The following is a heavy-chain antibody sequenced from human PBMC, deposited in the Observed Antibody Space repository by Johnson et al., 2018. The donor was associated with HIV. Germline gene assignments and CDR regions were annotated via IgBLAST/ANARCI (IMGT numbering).Heavy chain of an antibody. CDR1: GFTFSNYD. CDR2: IGTAGDT. J-gene: IGHJ3*02. D-gene: IGHD2/OR15-2a*01. V-gene: IGHV3-13*01. CDR3: ARDRSKGGAFDI. Sequence: VQLVESGGGLIQPGGSLRLSCAASGFTFSNYDMYWVRQATGKGLEWVSGIGTAGDTYYADSLKGRFTISREDAKNSLYLQMNSLRAGDTAVYYCARDRSKGGAFDIWGQGTMVTVSS.